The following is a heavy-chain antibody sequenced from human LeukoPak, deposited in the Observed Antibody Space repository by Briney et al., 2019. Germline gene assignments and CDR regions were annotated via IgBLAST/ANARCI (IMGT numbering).Heavy chain of an antibody. CDR2: IYPGDSDT. CDR3: ARLPDQGYYYEYFDY. Sequence: GESLKISCKGSGYSFTSYWIGWVRQLPGKGLEWMGIIYPGDSDTRYSPSFQGQVTISADKSISTAYLQWSSLKASDTAMYYCARLPDQGYYYEYFDYWGQGTLVTVSS. D-gene: IGHD3-22*01. CDR1: GYSFTSYW. V-gene: IGHV5-51*01. J-gene: IGHJ4*02.